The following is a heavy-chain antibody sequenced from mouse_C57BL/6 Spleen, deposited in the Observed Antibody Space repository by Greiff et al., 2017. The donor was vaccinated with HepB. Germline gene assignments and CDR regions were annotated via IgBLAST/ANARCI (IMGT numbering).Heavy chain of an antibody. J-gene: IGHJ2*01. Sequence: EVMLVESEGGLVQPGSSMKLSCTASGFTFSDYYMAWVRQVPEKGLEWVANINYDGSSTYYLDSLKSRFIISRDNAKNILYPQMSSLKSEDTATYYCARVPYFDYWGQGTTLTVSS. V-gene: IGHV5-16*01. CDR1: GFTFSDYY. CDR3: ARVPYFDY. CDR2: INYDGSST.